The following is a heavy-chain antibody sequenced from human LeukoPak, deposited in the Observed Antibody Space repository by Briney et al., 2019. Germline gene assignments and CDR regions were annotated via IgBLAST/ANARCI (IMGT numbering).Heavy chain of an antibody. V-gene: IGHV4-59*01. CDR2: IYYSGST. D-gene: IGHD6-13*01. CDR3: ARAGYSSLEFARDY. Sequence: SETLSLTCTVSGGSISSYYWSWIRQPPGKGLEWIGYIYYSGSTNYNPSLKSRVTISVDTSKNQFSLKLSSVTAANTAVYYCARAGYSSLEFARDYWGQGTLVTVSS. J-gene: IGHJ4*02. CDR1: GGSISSYY.